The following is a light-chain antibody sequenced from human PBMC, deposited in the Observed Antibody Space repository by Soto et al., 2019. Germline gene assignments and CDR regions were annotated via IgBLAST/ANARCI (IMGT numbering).Light chain of an antibody. J-gene: IGKJ1*01. CDR1: QTVSNDY. V-gene: IGKV3-20*01. Sequence: EIVLTPSPGTPSFSTGERATPSRRARQTVSNDYLAWYQQKPGQPPRLLIYGVSTRVPGIPDRFSGSGSGTDFTLTISRLEPEDFAVFYCQQYVDSSPTFGQGTKV. CDR2: GVS. CDR3: QQYVDSSPT.